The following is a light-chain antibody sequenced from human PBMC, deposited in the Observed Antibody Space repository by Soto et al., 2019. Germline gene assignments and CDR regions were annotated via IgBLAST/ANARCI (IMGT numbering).Light chain of an antibody. J-gene: IGKJ1*01. V-gene: IGKV1-5*01. CDR2: GAS. Sequence: DIQMTQSPSTLSASLGDRVTITCRASHSISGWLAWYQQKPGKAPKLLIYGASSLETGVPSRFSGSGSGTESTLTISSLQPDDVPTYYCQHFNSYPWKFGQGTKVEIK. CDR1: HSISGW. CDR3: QHFNSYPWK.